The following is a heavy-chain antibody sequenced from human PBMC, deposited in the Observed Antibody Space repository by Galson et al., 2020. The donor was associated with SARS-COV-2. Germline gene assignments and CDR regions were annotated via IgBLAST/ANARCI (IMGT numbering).Heavy chain of an antibody. CDR3: ARVKAVYGDPTLLDY. CDR1: GFTFSSYS. V-gene: IGHV3-21*01. CDR2: ISSSSSYI. D-gene: IGHD4-17*01. J-gene: IGHJ4*02. Sequence: GGSLRLSCAASGFTFSSYSMNWVRQAPGKGLEWVSSISSSSSYIYYADSVKGRFTISRDNAKNSLYLQMNSLRAEDTAVYYCARVKAVYGDPTLLDYWGQGTLGTGSS.